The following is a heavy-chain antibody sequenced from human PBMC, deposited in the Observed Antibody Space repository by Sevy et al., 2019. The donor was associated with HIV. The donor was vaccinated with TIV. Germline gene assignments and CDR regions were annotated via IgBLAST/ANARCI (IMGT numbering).Heavy chain of an antibody. D-gene: IGHD4-4*01. CDR1: GFTFNFHG. V-gene: IGHV3-30*02. CDR2: IWHDGSNK. CDR3: ARETDNSARWLDP. J-gene: IGHJ5*02. Sequence: GGSLRLSCAASGFTFNFHGMHWVRQAPGKGLEWVAFIWHDGSNKYMADSVKGRVTISRDNSKNTLFLQMNSLTVEDTAVYYCARETDNSARWLDPWGQGTLVNVSS.